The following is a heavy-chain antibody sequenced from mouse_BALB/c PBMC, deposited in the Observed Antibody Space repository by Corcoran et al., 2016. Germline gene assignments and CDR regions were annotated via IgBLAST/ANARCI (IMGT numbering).Heavy chain of an antibody. CDR1: GYTFSSYG. D-gene: IGHD3-1*01. CDR3: ARGARATSYAMDY. CDR2: ILPGSGST. Sequence: QVQLEQSGAELMKPGASVKISCKATGYTFSSYGIEWVKQRPGHGLEWIGEILPGSGSTNYNEKFKGKVTFTADTSSNKAYMQLSSLTSEDSAVYYCARGARATSYAMDYWGQGTSVTVSS. V-gene: IGHV1-9*01. J-gene: IGHJ4*01.